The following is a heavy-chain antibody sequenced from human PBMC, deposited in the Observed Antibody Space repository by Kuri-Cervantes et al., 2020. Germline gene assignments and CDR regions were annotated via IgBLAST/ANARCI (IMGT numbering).Heavy chain of an antibody. J-gene: IGHJ3*02. D-gene: IGHD3-9*01. CDR1: GFTFSSYW. CDR2: INSDVSIT. CDR3: ATIKVRDDSFDI. V-gene: IGHV3-74*01. Sequence: GESLKISCAASGFTFSSYWMHWVRQVPGKGLVWVTRINSDVSITTYADSVKGRFTISRDNAKNSLYLQMNSLRAEDTAVYYCATIKVRDDSFDIWGQGTMVTVSS.